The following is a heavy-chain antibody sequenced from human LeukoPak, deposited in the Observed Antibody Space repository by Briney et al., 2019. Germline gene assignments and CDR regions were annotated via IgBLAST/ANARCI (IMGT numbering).Heavy chain of an antibody. CDR1: GGSISSGYY. V-gene: IGHV4-31*03. CDR3: ARSYQTADAFDI. D-gene: IGHD2-2*01. CDR2: IYYSGDT. J-gene: IGHJ3*02. Sequence: SQTLSLTCTVPGGSISSGYYWSWIRRLPGRGLGWIGYIYYSGDTYSSPSLESRVSISVDTSKNQFSLRLSSVTAADTAVYYCARSYQTADAFDIWGQGTMVTVSS.